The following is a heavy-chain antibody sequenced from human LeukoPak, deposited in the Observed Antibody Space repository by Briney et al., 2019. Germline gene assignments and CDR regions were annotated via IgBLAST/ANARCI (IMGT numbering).Heavy chain of an antibody. D-gene: IGHD6-6*01. CDR1: GFTFSSYG. CDR3: AKVVGSSSGYFFDY. Sequence: GRSLRLSCAASGFTFSSYGMHWVRQAPGKGLEWVAVISYDGSNKYYADSVKGRLSISRDNSKNTLYLQMNSLRAEDTAVYYCAKVVGSSSGYFFDYWGQGTLVTVSS. V-gene: IGHV3-30*18. CDR2: ISYDGSNK. J-gene: IGHJ4*02.